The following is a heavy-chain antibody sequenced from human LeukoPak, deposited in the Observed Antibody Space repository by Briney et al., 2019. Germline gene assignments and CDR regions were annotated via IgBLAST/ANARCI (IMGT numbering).Heavy chain of an antibody. CDR3: AREVGATENYYYYGMDV. J-gene: IGHJ6*02. Sequence: GASVKVSCKASGYSFTSYEISWVRQASGQGLEWMGIINPSGGSTSYAQKFQGRVTMTRDTSTSTVYVELSSLRSEDTAVYYCAREVGATENYYYYGMDVWGQGTTVTVSS. CDR2: INPSGGST. V-gene: IGHV1-46*01. CDR1: GYSFTSYE. D-gene: IGHD1-26*01.